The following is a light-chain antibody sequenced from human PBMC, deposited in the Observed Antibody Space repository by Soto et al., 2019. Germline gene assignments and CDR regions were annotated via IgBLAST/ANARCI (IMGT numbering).Light chain of an antibody. Sequence: QSVLTQHASVSGSPGQSITISCSGTSSDVGGYNYVFWYQHHPGKAPKLMIYDVSNRPSGVSNRFSGSKSGNTASLTIFGLQAEDEADYYCSSYTSSSTYVFGTGTKVSVL. J-gene: IGLJ1*01. V-gene: IGLV2-14*03. CDR3: SSYTSSSTYV. CDR1: SSDVGGYNY. CDR2: DVS.